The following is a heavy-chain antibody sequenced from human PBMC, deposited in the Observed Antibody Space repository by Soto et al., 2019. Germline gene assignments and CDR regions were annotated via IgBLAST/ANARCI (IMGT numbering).Heavy chain of an antibody. V-gene: IGHV3-30-3*01. CDR3: ARASGYDKWDTLNY. Sequence: QVQLVESGGGVVQPGRSLRLSCTASGFTFRSYAMHWVRQAPGKGLEWVASVSYDGGNEHYADSVKGRFTISRDNSKNTLSLQMNSLRVEVTAVFYCARASGYDKWDTLNYWGQGTQVNVSS. CDR1: GFTFRSYA. D-gene: IGHD5-12*01. J-gene: IGHJ4*02. CDR2: VSYDGGNE.